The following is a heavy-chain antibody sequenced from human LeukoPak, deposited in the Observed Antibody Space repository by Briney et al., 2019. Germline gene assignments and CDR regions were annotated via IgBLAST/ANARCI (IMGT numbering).Heavy chain of an antibody. CDR1: GFTLSSYA. CDR2: ISDSGGNT. D-gene: IGHD2-15*01. J-gene: IGHJ4*02. Sequence: PGGSLRLSCAASGFTLSSYAMSWVRLAPGKGLEWVSAISDSGGNTYYADSVKGRFTISRDNSKNTLYLQMNSLRAEDTAVYYCATLRLSDHFDYWGQGTLVTVSS. V-gene: IGHV3-23*01. CDR3: ATLRLSDHFDY.